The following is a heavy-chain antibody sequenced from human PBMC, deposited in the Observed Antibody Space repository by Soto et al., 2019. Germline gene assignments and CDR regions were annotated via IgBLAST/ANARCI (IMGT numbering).Heavy chain of an antibody. D-gene: IGHD3-3*01. CDR2: TYYRSKWYN. V-gene: IGHV6-1*01. J-gene: IGHJ4*02. CDR1: GDSVSSNSAA. CDR3: ARAFLEWLPYFDY. Sequence: VPCAISGDSVSSNSAAWNWIRQSPSRGLEWLGRTYYRSKWYNDYAVSVKSRITINPDTSKNQFSLQLNSVTPEDTAVYYCARAFLEWLPYFDYWGQGNLVTVSS.